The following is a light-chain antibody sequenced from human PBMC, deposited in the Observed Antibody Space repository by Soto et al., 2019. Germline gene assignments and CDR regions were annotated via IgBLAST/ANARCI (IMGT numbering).Light chain of an antibody. J-gene: IGLJ3*02. CDR3: AAWDDSLNGRV. CDR1: SSNIGSNT. CDR2: RND. V-gene: IGLV1-44*01. Sequence: QLVLTQPPSASGTPGQRVTISCSGSSSNIGSNTVNWYQQLPGKAPKLLVYRNDQRPSGVPDRFSGSKSGTSASLAINGLQSEDEADYYCAAWDDSLNGRVFGGGTKLTVL.